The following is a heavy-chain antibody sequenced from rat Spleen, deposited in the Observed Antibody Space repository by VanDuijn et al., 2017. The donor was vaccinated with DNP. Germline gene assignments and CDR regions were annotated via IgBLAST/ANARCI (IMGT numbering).Heavy chain of an antibody. D-gene: IGHD4-1*01. CDR3: ARHVLPLRVWDY. J-gene: IGHJ2*01. CDR2: SSYDGGST. V-gene: IGHV5-22*01. CDR1: GFIFSDYY. Sequence: EVQLVESGGGLEQPGRSLKLSCAASGFIFSDYYMAWVRQAPTKGLEWVAYSSYDGGSTYNGDSVKGRFTISRDNAKSTLFLQMNSLRSEDMATYYCARHVLPLRVWDYWGQGVMVTVSS.